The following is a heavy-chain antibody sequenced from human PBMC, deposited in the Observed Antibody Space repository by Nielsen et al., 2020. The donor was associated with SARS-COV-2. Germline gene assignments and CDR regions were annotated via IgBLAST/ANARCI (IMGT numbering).Heavy chain of an antibody. Sequence: GGSLRLSCEASGFSFSNYAMSWVRQAPGKGLEWVSGISDGGTGTYYADSVKGRFTISRDNAKNTLYLQMNSLRAEDTAVYYCARLRDDGYYYDTGPYDYWGQGTLVTVSS. J-gene: IGHJ4*02. D-gene: IGHD3-22*01. CDR3: ARLRDDGYYYDTGPYDY. V-gene: IGHV3-23*01. CDR1: GFSFSNYA. CDR2: ISDGGTGT.